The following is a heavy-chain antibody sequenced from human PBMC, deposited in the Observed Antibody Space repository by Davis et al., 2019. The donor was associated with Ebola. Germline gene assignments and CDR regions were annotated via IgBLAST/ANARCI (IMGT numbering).Heavy chain of an antibody. CDR1: GNSFNTHW. J-gene: IGHJ3*02. CDR3: ASLRRTITGMDDAFDI. V-gene: IGHV5-51*01. CDR2: IYTGDSDT. Sequence: GESLKISCKDSGNSFNTHWIGWVRQMPGKGLEWMGIIYTGDSDTRYSPSFRGQVTISADKSTKTAFLVWTGLKASDTAMYYCASLRRTITGMDDAFDIWGQGTMVTVSS. D-gene: IGHD2-8*02.